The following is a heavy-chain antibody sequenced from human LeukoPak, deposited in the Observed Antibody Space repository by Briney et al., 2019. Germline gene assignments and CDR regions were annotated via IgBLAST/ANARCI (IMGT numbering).Heavy chain of an antibody. Sequence: ASVKVSCKASGYTFTSYYMHWVRQAPGEGLEWMGIINPTGGSTSYAQKFQGRVTMTRDTSINTAYMELSRLRSDDTAVYYCARAGVSAWGQGTLVTVSS. D-gene: IGHD3-10*01. CDR1: GYTFTSYY. CDR2: INPTGGST. J-gene: IGHJ5*02. V-gene: IGHV1-46*01. CDR3: ARAGVSA.